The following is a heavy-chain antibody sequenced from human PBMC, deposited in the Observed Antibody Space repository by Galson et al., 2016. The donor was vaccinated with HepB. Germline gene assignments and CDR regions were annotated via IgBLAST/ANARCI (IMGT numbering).Heavy chain of an antibody. D-gene: IGHD6-19*01. V-gene: IGHV3-11*01. CDR2: ISSSGRPI. Sequence: SLRLSCAASGFRFSDYYMSWIRQAPGKGLEWLSYISSSGRPIYYADSVKGRFTISRDNAKNSLYLQMNNLRGEDPAVYYCARMIPLYSSGWYVRGDGWFDPWGQGTLVTVSS. J-gene: IGHJ5*02. CDR3: ARMIPLYSSGWYVRGDGWFDP. CDR1: GFRFSDYY.